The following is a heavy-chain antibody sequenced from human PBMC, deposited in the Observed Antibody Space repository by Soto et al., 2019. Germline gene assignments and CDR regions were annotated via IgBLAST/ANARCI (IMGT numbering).Heavy chain of an antibody. D-gene: IGHD1-1*01. V-gene: IGHV1-18*01. CDR3: ARGGTTSADHYYGMDV. CDR1: AYTFTRYG. J-gene: IGHJ6*02. Sequence: GASVKVSCKASAYTFTRYGVNWVRQAPGQGLEWMGWINSSNGNAEYAQNLQGRVTMTIDTSTSTAYMELRSLRSEDKAVYYCARGGTTSADHYYGMDVWGQGTTVTVSS. CDR2: INSSNGNA.